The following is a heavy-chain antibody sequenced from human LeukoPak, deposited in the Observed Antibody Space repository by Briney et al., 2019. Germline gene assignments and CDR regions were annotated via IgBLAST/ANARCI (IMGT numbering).Heavy chain of an antibody. Sequence: PSETLSLTCAVYGGSFSGYYWSWIRQPPGKGLEWIGEINHSGSTNYNPSLKSRVTISVDTSKNQFSLKLSSVTAADTAVYYCAREGWLRNFDYWGQGTLVTVSS. D-gene: IGHD5-12*01. CDR2: INHSGST. V-gene: IGHV4-34*01. CDR3: AREGWLRNFDY. J-gene: IGHJ4*02. CDR1: GGSFSGYY.